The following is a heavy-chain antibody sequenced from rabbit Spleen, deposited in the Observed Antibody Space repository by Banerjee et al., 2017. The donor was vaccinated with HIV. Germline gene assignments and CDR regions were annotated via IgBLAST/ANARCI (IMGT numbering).Heavy chain of an antibody. V-gene: IGHV1S47*01. CDR3: VRDLGYDDYSEKGYFNL. Sequence: QEQLVESGGGLVQPGGSLKLSCKASGFDFTNYGVSWVRQTPGKGLDWIGYIDPFFGVTYYATWVNGRFTISSHNAQNTLYLQLNSLTVADTATYFCVRDLGYDDYSEKGYFNLWGPGTLVTVS. CDR2: IDPFFGVT. CDR1: GFDFTNYG. D-gene: IGHD2-1*01. J-gene: IGHJ4*01.